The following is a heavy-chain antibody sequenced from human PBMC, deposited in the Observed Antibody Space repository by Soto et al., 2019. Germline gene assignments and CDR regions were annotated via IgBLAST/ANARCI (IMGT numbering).Heavy chain of an antibody. D-gene: IGHD1-26*01. J-gene: IGHJ4*02. V-gene: IGHV3-48*02. CDR2: ISSNSVTI. CDR1: GFSFMKYS. Sequence: GGSLRFSCGAPGFSFMKYSMDWGRQAPGKGLEWLSYISSNSVTIYYADSVRGRFTIFRDNAKNSLYLQMNSLRDEDTAVYYCAREDILGTRSFDYWGQGALVTVSS. CDR3: AREDILGTRSFDY.